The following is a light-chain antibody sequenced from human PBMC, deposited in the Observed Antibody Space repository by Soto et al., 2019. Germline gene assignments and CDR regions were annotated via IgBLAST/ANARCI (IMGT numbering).Light chain of an antibody. CDR3: QQSYSTPHT. V-gene: IGKV1-39*01. J-gene: IGKJ2*01. CDR1: QSISSY. Sequence: DIQMTQSPSSLSASVGDRVTITCRASQSISSYLNWYQQKPGKAPKLLIYATSSLQSGVPSRFSGSGSGTYFTLPITSRQTEDFATYHCQQSYSTPHTCGQGTRLEIK. CDR2: ATS.